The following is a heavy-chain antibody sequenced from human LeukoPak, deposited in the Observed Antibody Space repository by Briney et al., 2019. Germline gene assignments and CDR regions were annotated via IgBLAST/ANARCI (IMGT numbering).Heavy chain of an antibody. CDR3: ARGLGYCSRTSCYPDY. J-gene: IGHJ4*02. Sequence: GGFLSLSCAPSGFTLTTYAMLWDRQAPGEGLEYDSAISSNGQTTYYANSVKGRFTVSRDNAKNTLWLQMGSLRPEDTAVYFCARGLGYCSRTSCYPDYWGQGTLVTVSS. D-gene: IGHD2-2*01. V-gene: IGHV3-64*01. CDR1: GFTLTTYA. CDR2: ISSNGQTT.